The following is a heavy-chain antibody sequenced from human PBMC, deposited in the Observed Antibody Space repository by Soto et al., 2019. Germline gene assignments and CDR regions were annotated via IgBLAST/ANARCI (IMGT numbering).Heavy chain of an antibody. CDR3: ATYYDILTGYYKYYYMDV. V-gene: IGHV3-21*01. Sequence: GGSLRLSCAASGFTFSSYSMNWVRQAPGKGLEWVSSISSSSSYIYYADSVKGRFTISRDNAKNSLYLQMNSLRAEDTAVYYCATYYDILTGYYKYYYMDVWGKGTTVTVSS. CDR2: ISSSSSYI. CDR1: GFTFSSYS. D-gene: IGHD3-9*01. J-gene: IGHJ6*03.